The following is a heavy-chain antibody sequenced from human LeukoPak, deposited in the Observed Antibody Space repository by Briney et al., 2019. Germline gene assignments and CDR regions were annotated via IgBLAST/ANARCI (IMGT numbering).Heavy chain of an antibody. Sequence: SETLSLTCTVSGGSISSGDYYWSWIRQPPGKGLEWIGSIYDSGSTYYNPSLKSRVTISVDTSKNQFSLKLSSVTAADTAVYYCARHKPAPDYYDSSGYYYVDAFDIWGQGTMVTVSS. CDR1: GGSISSGDYY. CDR2: IYDSGST. V-gene: IGHV4-39*01. J-gene: IGHJ3*02. CDR3: ARHKPAPDYYDSSGYYYVDAFDI. D-gene: IGHD3-22*01.